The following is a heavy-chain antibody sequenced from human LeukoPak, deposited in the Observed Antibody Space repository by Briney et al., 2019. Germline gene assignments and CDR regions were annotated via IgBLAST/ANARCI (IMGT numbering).Heavy chain of an antibody. CDR2: VNRDGSET. CDR3: ARNNGMDV. CDR1: GFALSSHW. Sequence: GGSLRLSCAASGFALSSHWMTWVRQVPGRGPEWVANVNRDGSETYYLDSVKGRFTISKDNAKNSLYLQMNSLRAEDTALYHCARNNGMDVWGQGTTDIVSS. V-gene: IGHV3-7*03. J-gene: IGHJ6*02.